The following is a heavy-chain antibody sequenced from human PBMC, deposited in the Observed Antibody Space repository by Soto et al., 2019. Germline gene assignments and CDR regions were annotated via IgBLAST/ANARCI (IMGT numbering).Heavy chain of an antibody. Sequence: PGGSLRLSCAASGFTFSSYGMHWVRQAPGKGLEWVAVISYDGSNKYYADSVKGRFTISRDNSKNTLYLQMNSLRAEDTAVYYCAKYGHSSGWYVGYGMNVWGQGTTVTVSS. D-gene: IGHD6-19*01. J-gene: IGHJ6*02. CDR3: AKYGHSSGWYVGYGMNV. CDR1: GFTFSSYG. V-gene: IGHV3-30*18. CDR2: ISYDGSNK.